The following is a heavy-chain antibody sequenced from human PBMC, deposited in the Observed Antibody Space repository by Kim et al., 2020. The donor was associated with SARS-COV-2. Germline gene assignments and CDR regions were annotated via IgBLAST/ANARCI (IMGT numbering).Heavy chain of an antibody. Sequence: SETLSLTCTVSGGSISSYYWSWIRQPPGKGLEWIGYIYYSGSTNYNPSLKSRVTISVDTSKNQFSLKLSSVTAADTAVYYCARSGQWDYYDSSAGDWFDPWGQGTLVTVSS. CDR2: IYYSGST. D-gene: IGHD3-22*01. J-gene: IGHJ5*02. V-gene: IGHV4-59*01. CDR3: ARSGQWDYYDSSAGDWFDP. CDR1: GGSISSYY.